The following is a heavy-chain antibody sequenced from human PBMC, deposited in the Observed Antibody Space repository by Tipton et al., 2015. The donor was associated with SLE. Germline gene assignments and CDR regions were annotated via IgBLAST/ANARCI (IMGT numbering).Heavy chain of an antibody. Sequence: TLSLTCAVYGGSFSGYYWSWIRQPPGKGLEWIGYIYYSGSTNYNPSLKSRVTISVDTSKNQFSLKLSSVTAADTAVYYCARNSYSSGYYLDYWGQGTLVTVSS. CDR3: ARNSYSSGYYLDY. CDR1: GGSFSGYY. CDR2: IYYSGST. D-gene: IGHD3-22*01. J-gene: IGHJ4*02. V-gene: IGHV4-59*01.